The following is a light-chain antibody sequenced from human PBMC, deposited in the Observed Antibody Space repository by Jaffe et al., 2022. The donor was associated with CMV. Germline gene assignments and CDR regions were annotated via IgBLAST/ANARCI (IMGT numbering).Light chain of an antibody. J-gene: IGKJ2*01. V-gene: IGKV1-33*01. CDR1: QDINFY. CDR3: QQYDAVPVV. Sequence: DIHMTQSPASLSASVGDSVSITCQASQDINFYVNWYQKKPGKAPRLLIWDASNLETGVPSRFSGSGDRTYFTFTISNLQPEDVATYYCQQYDAVPVVFGQGTKLEIK. CDR2: DAS.